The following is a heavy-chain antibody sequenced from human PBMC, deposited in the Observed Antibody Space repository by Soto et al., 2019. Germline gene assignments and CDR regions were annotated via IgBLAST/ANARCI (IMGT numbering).Heavy chain of an antibody. V-gene: IGHV4-38-2*02. D-gene: IGHD2-21*02. Sequence: PSGTLSLTCTVSGYSIISGSYWGWIRQPPGKGPEWIASIYHGGTTFYNPSLKSRITISVDTSHNQFSLNLRSVTAADTAVYYCARAHVVVVAGSTFDYWGHGTLVTVSS. J-gene: IGHJ4*01. CDR3: ARAHVVVVAGSTFDY. CDR2: IYHGGTT. CDR1: GYSIISGSY.